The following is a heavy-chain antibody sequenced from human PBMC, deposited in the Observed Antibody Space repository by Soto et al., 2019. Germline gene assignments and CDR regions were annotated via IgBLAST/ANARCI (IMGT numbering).Heavy chain of an antibody. J-gene: IGHJ4*02. V-gene: IGHV1-3*04. CDR1: GFTFTSNA. CDR2: INTGNGNT. Sequence: ASVKVSCKASGFTFTSNAIHWVRQAPGQRLEWMGWINTGNGNTKYSLKFQGRVTITRDTSASTAYMELSSPRSEDTAVYYCARGREYGGLFDYWGQGTLVTVSS. CDR3: ARGREYGGLFDY. D-gene: IGHD4-17*01.